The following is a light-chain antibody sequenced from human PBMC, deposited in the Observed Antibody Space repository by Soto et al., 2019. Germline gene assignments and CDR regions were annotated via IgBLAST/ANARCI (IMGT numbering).Light chain of an antibody. CDR3: SSYTTHTTHKKV. CDR2: DVS. V-gene: IGLV2-14*03. CDR1: SSDVGGYNY. J-gene: IGLJ1*01. Sequence: QSVLTQPASVSGSPGQSITISCTGTSSDVGGYNYVSWYQHHPGKAPKLIIYDVSNRPSGVSNRFSGSKSGNTASLTISGPQPEDEADYSVSSYTTHTTHKKVFETGTTVT.